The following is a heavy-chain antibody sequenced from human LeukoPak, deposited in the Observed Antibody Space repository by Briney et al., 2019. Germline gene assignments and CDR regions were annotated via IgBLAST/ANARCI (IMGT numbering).Heavy chain of an antibody. J-gene: IGHJ4*02. D-gene: IGHD2-15*01. CDR1: GFTFSSYC. CDR3: ARDNCSGGSCYSDY. CDR2: IKQDGSEN. Sequence: GGSLRLSCAASGFTFSSYCMSWVCQAPGEGLEWVANIKQDGSENSYVDSVKGRFTLSRDNAKNSLYLQMNSLRAEDTAVYYCARDNCSGGSCYSDYWGQGTLVTVSS. V-gene: IGHV3-7*01.